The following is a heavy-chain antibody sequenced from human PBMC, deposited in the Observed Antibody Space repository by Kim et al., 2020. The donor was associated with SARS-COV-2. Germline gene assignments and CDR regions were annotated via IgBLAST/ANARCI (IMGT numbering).Heavy chain of an antibody. CDR2: INHSGST. CDR1: GGSFSGYY. J-gene: IGHJ6*02. Sequence: SETLSLTCAVYGGSFSGYYWSWIRQPPGKGLEWIGEINHSGSTNYNPSLKSRVTISVDTSKNQFSLKLSSVTAADTAVYYCARGGSMVRGVTYYYYYGMDVWGRGTTVTVSS. V-gene: IGHV4-34*01. CDR3: ARGGSMVRGVTYYYYYGMDV. D-gene: IGHD3-10*01.